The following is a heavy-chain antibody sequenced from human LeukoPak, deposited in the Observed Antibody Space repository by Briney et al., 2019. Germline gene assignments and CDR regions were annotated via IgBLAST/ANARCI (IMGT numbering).Heavy chain of an antibody. CDR1: GGSFSGYY. Sequence: SETLSLTCAVYGGSFSGYYWSWIRQPPGKGLEWIGEINHSGSTNYNPSLKSRVTISVDTSKNQFSLKLSSVTAADTAVYYCARGEVRYNWNVTADIYYYYGMDVWGKGTTVTVSS. J-gene: IGHJ6*04. D-gene: IGHD1-1*01. CDR3: ARGEVRYNWNVTADIYYYYGMDV. CDR2: INHSGST. V-gene: IGHV4-34*01.